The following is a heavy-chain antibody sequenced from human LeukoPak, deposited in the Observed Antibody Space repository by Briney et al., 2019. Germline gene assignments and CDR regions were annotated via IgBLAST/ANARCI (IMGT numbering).Heavy chain of an antibody. D-gene: IGHD1-26*01. Sequence: PGGSLRLSCAASGFTFSSYAMTWVRQAPGKGLEWVSTISNSGTSTYYAGSVRGRFTISRDNSKKMLYLQMNSLRAEDTALYYCAKPGSHYDYWGQGTLVTVSS. V-gene: IGHV3-23*01. CDR1: GFTFSSYA. CDR2: ISNSGTST. J-gene: IGHJ4*02. CDR3: AKPGSHYDY.